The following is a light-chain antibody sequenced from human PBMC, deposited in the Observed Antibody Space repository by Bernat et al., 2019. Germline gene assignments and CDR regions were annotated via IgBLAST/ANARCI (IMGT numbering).Light chain of an antibody. CDR3: SSYTSSSIPDV. V-gene: IGLV2-14*01. Sequence: QSALTQPASVSGSPGQSITISCTGTSSDVGGYNYVSWYQQRPGKAPKLMIYDVSNRPSGVSNRVSGAKSGNTASLTISGLQDEDEADYYCSSYTSSSIPDVFGTGTKVTVL. CDR1: SSDVGGYNY. J-gene: IGLJ1*01. CDR2: DVS.